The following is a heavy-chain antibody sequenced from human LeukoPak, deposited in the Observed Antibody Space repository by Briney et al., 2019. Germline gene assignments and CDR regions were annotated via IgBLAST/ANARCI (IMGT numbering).Heavy chain of an antibody. D-gene: IGHD2-2*01. V-gene: IGHV1-2*02. CDR3: ARDIVVVPAATTNWFDP. J-gene: IGHJ5*02. CDR1: GYTFTGYY. Sequence: ASVKVSCEASGYTFTGYYMHWVRQATGQGLEWMGWINPNSGGTNYAQKFQGRVTMTRDTSISTAYMELSRLRSDDTAVYYCARDIVVVPAATTNWFDPWGQGTLVTVSS. CDR2: INPNSGGT.